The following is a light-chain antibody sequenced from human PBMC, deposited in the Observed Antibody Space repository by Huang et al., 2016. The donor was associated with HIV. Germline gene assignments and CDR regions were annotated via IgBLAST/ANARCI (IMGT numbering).Light chain of an antibody. CDR2: WAT. CDR3: QQYFNTPPT. V-gene: IGKV4-1*01. J-gene: IGKJ1*01. CDR1: QSVLNRSNNKKY. Sequence: DIVMTQSPDSLAVSLGERATIKCQSSQSVLNRSNNKKYLAWYQKKPGQPPKWVIYWATSRKAGDPGRFSGRGSEPDLTLSISSLQAEDGAVEYCQQYFNTPPTCGQGTKVEIK.